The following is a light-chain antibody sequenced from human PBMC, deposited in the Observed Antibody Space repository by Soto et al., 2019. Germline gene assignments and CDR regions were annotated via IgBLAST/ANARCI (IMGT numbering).Light chain of an antibody. CDR3: FSYAGSYTWV. CDR2: DVN. V-gene: IGLV2-11*01. CDR1: SSDVGGYNY. J-gene: IGLJ7*01. Sequence: QSALTQPRSVSGSPGQSVTISCTGTSSDVGGYNYVSWYQQHPGKAPKVMIYDVNKRPSGVPDRFSGSKSGNTASLTISGLQAEDEADYYCFSYAGSYTWVFGGGTQLTVL.